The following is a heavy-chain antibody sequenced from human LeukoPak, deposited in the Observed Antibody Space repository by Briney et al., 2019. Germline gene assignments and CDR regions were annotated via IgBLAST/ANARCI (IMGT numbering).Heavy chain of an antibody. CDR2: INPNSGGT. Sequence: GASVKVSCKASGYTFTGYYMHWVRQAPGQGLEWMGWINPNSGGTNYAQKFQGRVTMTRDTSTSTVYMELSSLRSEDTAVYYCARTLIAVHNHYFDYWGQGTLVTVSS. CDR3: ARTLIAVHNHYFDY. V-gene: IGHV1-2*02. J-gene: IGHJ4*02. CDR1: GYTFTGYY. D-gene: IGHD6-19*01.